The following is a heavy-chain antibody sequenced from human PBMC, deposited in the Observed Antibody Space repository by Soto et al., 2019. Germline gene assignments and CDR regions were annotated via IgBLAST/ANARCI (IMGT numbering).Heavy chain of an antibody. Sequence: SVKVSCKASGGTFSSYAISWVRQAPGQGLEWMGGIIPIFGTANYAQKFQGRVTITADESTSTAYMELSSLRSEDTAVYYCSRDRYSRHDMDFWGQGTLVTVS. J-gene: IGHJ4*02. D-gene: IGHD5-12*01. CDR2: IIPIFGTA. CDR1: GGTFSSYA. CDR3: SRDRYSRHDMDF. V-gene: IGHV1-69*13.